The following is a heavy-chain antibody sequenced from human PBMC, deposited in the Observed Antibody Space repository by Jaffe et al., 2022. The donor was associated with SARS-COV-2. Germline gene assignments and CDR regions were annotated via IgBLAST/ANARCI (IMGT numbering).Heavy chain of an antibody. V-gene: IGHV4-30-4*01. CDR1: GDSISSGDYY. CDR2: IYYSGST. CDR3: ARGWGTYYYDSSGYPSGLDAFDI. Sequence: QVQLQESGPGLVKPSQTLSLTCTVSGDSISSGDYYWSWIRQPPGKGLEWIGYIYYSGSTYYNPSLKSRVTISVDTSKNQFSLKLRSVTAADTAMYYCARGWGTYYYDSSGYPSGLDAFDIWGQGTMVTVSS. D-gene: IGHD3-22*01. J-gene: IGHJ3*02.